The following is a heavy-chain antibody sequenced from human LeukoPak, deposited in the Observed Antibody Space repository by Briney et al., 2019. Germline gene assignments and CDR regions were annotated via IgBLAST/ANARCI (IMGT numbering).Heavy chain of an antibody. D-gene: IGHD6-19*01. CDR2: INAGNGNT. CDR3: ARDWVYSSGWYTYYYGMDV. CDR1: GYTFTSYA. Sequence: ASVKVSCTASGYTFTSYAMHWVRQAPGQRLEWMGWINAGNGNTKYSQKFQGRVTITRDTSASTAYMELSSLRSEDTAVYYCARDWVYSSGWYTYYYGMDVWGQGTTVTVSS. J-gene: IGHJ6*02. V-gene: IGHV1-3*01.